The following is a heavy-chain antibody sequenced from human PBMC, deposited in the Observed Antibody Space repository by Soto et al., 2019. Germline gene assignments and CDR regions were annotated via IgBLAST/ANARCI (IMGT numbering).Heavy chain of an antibody. Sequence: SETLSLTCAVYGGSFSGYYWSWIRQPPGKGLEWIGEINHSGSTNYNPSLKSRVTISVDTSKNQFSLKLRSVTAADTAVYYCARGKVLLWFGAGYYYYGMDVWGQGTTVTVSS. CDR1: GGSFSGYY. CDR3: ARGKVLLWFGAGYYYYGMDV. D-gene: IGHD3-10*01. V-gene: IGHV4-34*01. J-gene: IGHJ6*02. CDR2: INHSGST.